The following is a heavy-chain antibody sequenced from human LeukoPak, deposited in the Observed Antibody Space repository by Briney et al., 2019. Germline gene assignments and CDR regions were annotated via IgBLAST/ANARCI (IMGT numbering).Heavy chain of an antibody. V-gene: IGHV3-21*04. CDR2: ISSSSSYI. CDR1: GFTFSSYG. D-gene: IGHD6-19*01. Sequence: GGSLRLSCAASGFTFSSYGMSWVRQAPGKGLEWVSSISSSSSYIYYADSVKGRFTISRGNARNSLYLQMNSLRAEDAALYYCARFSSGWYVSDYWGQGTLVTVSS. CDR3: ARFSSGWYVSDY. J-gene: IGHJ4*02.